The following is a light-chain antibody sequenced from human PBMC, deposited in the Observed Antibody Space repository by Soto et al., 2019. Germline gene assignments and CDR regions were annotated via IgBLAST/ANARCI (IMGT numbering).Light chain of an antibody. J-gene: IGKJ4*01. CDR1: QSISSY. V-gene: IGKV1-39*01. CDR2: AAS. Sequence: DIQMTQSPSSLSSSVGDIVTITCRSSQSISSYLNWYQQKPGKAPKLLIYAASSLQSGVPSRFSGSGSGTDFTLTISSLQPEDFETYYCQQSYSTPLTFGGGTKVDIK. CDR3: QQSYSTPLT.